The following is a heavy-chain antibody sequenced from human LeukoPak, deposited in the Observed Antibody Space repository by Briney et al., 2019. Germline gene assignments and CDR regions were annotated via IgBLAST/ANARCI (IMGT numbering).Heavy chain of an antibody. CDR2: MNPNSGNR. J-gene: IGHJ6*03. Sequence: GASVKVSCKXSGYTFNSYDINWVRQATGQGLEWMGWMNPNSGNRGYAQKFQGRVSMTRNNSINTAYMELSSLTSEDTAVYYCGRAGSSGTYYYHMDVWGKGTTVTASS. CDR1: GYTFNSYD. CDR3: GRAGSSGTYYYHMDV. V-gene: IGHV1-8*01. D-gene: IGHD3-10*01.